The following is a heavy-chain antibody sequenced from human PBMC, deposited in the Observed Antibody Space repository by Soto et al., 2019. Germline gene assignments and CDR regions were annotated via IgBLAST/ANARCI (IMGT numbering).Heavy chain of an antibody. CDR3: ARDPQPTIFGVRPFDY. CDR2: ISYDGSNK. J-gene: IGHJ4*02. D-gene: IGHD3-3*01. CDR1: GFPFSSYA. V-gene: IGHV3-30-3*01. Sequence: PGGSLRLSSAASGFPFSSYAMHWVRPAPGKGLEWVAVISYDGSNKYYADSVKGRFTISRDNSKNTLYLQMNSLRAEDTAVYYCARDPQPTIFGVRPFDYWGQGTLVTVSS.